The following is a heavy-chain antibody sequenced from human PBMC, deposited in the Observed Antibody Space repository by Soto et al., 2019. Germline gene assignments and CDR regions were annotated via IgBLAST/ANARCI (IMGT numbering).Heavy chain of an antibody. CDR3: ARSPSYYSSPDY. Sequence: ASVKVSCKASGYTFTSYGISWVRQAPGQGLEWMGWISAYNGNTNYAQKLQGRVTMTTGTSTSTAYMELRSLRSDDTAVYYCARSPSYYSSPDYWGQGTLVTVSS. CDR1: GYTFTSYG. V-gene: IGHV1-18*01. CDR2: ISAYNGNT. D-gene: IGHD6-13*01. J-gene: IGHJ4*02.